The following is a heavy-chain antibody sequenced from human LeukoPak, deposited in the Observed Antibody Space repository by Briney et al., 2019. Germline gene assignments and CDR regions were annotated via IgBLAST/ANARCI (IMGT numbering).Heavy chain of an antibody. CDR3: AKGLEYSSSGGFDY. J-gene: IGHJ4*02. CDR1: GFTFDDYA. Sequence: GGSLRLSCAASGFTFDDYAIHWVRQAPGKGLEWVSGISWNSGSIGYADSVKGRFTISRDNAKNSLYLQMNSLRAEDTALYYCAKGLEYSSSGGFDYWGQGTLVTVSS. CDR2: ISWNSGSI. V-gene: IGHV3-9*01. D-gene: IGHD6-6*01.